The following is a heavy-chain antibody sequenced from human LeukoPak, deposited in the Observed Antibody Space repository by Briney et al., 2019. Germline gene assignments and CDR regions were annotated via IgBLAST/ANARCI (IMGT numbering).Heavy chain of an antibody. CDR3: AKESGGRYSFDY. CDR2: IWYDGSNK. V-gene: IGHV3-33*06. J-gene: IGHJ4*02. D-gene: IGHD2-15*01. CDR1: GFTFSSYG. Sequence: GGSLRLSCAASGFTFSSYGMRWVRQAPGKGLEWVAVIWYDGSNKYYADSVKGRFTISRDNSKNTLYLQMSSLRAEDTAVYYCAKESGGRYSFDYWGQGTLVTVSS.